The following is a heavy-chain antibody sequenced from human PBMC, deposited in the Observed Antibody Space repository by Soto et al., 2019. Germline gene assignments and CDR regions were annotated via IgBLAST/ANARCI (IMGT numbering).Heavy chain of an antibody. J-gene: IGHJ4*02. Sequence: QVHLAQSGAEVRNPGASVKVSCKVSGQSVSALSMHWLRQAPGTGPEWMGGFDPVNRRPTYAQKFQGRLTVTADLSTDTVYMELTSLRSDDTAIFYCATLTPGFPHWGQGTLVTVSS. V-gene: IGHV1-24*01. CDR2: FDPVNRRP. CDR3: ATLTPGFPH. CDR1: GQSVSALS.